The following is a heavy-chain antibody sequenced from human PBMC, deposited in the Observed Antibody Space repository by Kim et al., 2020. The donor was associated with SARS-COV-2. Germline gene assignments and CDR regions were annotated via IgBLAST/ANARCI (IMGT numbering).Heavy chain of an antibody. CDR2: IYPGDSNT. CDR3: ARLGTSTSCYFDY. V-gene: IGHV5-51*01. Sequence: GESLKISCKGSGYSFTNYWIGWARQMPGKGLEWMGIIYPGDSNTRYSPSFQGQVTISADKSISTAYLQWSSLKASDTAMYYCARLGTSTSCYFDYWGQGTLVTVSS. J-gene: IGHJ4*02. D-gene: IGHD2-2*01. CDR1: GYSFTNYW.